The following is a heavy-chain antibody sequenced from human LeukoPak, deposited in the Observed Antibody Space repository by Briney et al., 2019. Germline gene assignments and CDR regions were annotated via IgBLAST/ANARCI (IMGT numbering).Heavy chain of an antibody. J-gene: IGHJ4*02. CDR3: AKDPRGEFDH. V-gene: IGHV3-23*01. CDR1: GFTFSSYA. CDR2: ISGSGGST. Sequence: WGALRLSCSASGFTFSSYAMSWVRPAPGKGVEWVSAISGSGGSTYYADSVKGRFTISRDNSKNTLYLQMNSLRAEDTAVYYCAKDPRGEFDHWGQGTLVTVSS. D-gene: IGHD7-27*01.